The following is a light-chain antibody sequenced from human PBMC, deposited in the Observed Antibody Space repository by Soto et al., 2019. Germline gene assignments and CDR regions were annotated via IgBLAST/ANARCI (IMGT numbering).Light chain of an antibody. CDR3: SSYAGSSYV. CDR2: EVS. Sequence: QSARTQPASVSGSPGQSITISCTGTSIDVGGYNYVSWYQQHPDKAPKLMIYEVSNRPSGVSDRFSGSKSGNTASLTVSGLQAEDEADYYCSSYAGSSYVFGTGTKVTVL. V-gene: IGLV2-14*01. CDR1: SIDVGGYNY. J-gene: IGLJ1*01.